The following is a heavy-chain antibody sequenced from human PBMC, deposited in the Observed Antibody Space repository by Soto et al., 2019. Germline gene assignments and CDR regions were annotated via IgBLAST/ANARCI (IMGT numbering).Heavy chain of an antibody. CDR1: GDSVSSNSAA. CDR3: AGDFADGWPPYYYYGMDV. D-gene: IGHD6-19*01. V-gene: IGHV6-1*01. J-gene: IGHJ6*02. CDR2: TYYRSKWYN. Sequence: SQTLSLTCAISGDSVSSNSAAWNWIRQSPSRGLEWLGRTYYRSKWYNDYTVSVKSRITINPDTSKNKFSLQLNSVTPEDTAVYYCAGDFADGWPPYYYYGMDVWGQGTTVTVSS.